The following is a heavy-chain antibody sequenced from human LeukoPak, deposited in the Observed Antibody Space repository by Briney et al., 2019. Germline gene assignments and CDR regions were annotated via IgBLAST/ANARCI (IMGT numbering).Heavy chain of an antibody. Sequence: PSETLSLTCAVSGGSVSSYYWSWIRQPPGKGLEWIGYIYYSGSTNYNPSLKSRVTISVDTSKNQFSLKLSSVTAADTAVYYCARHDGYSSSWTYWGQGTLVTVSS. CDR2: IYYSGST. J-gene: IGHJ4*02. V-gene: IGHV4-59*08. CDR1: GGSVSSYY. CDR3: ARHDGYSSSWTY. D-gene: IGHD6-13*01.